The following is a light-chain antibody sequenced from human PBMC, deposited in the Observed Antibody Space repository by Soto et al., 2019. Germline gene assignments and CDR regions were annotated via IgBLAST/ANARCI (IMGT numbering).Light chain of an antibody. CDR3: LQHNAFPFT. Sequence: DIQMTQSPSSLSASVGDRATITCRASQVIRNDLAWYQQKPGKAPKRLIYAAFSLQSGVPSRFSASGSGTEFTLTISSLQPKDFATYYCLQHNAFPFTFGPGTKVDIK. V-gene: IGKV1-17*01. CDR2: AAF. J-gene: IGKJ3*01. CDR1: QVIRND.